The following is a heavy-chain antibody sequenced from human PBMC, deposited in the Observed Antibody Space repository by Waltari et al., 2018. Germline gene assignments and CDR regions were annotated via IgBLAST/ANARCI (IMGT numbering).Heavy chain of an antibody. V-gene: IGHV3-30*18. J-gene: IGHJ4*02. Sequence: QVQLVESGGGVVQPGRSLRLSCAASGFTFSSYGMHWVRQAPGKGLEWVAVISYDGSNKYYADSVKGRFTISRDNFKNTLFLQMNSLRAEDTAIFYCAKNSGSIAAREVGDYWGQGTLVTVSS. CDR3: AKNSGSIAAREVGDY. D-gene: IGHD6-6*01. CDR1: GFTFSSYG. CDR2: ISYDGSNK.